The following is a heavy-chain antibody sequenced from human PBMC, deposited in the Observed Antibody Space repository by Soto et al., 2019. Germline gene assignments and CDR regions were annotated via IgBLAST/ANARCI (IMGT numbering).Heavy chain of an antibody. J-gene: IGHJ4*02. CDR2: ISGYGGST. D-gene: IGHD3-3*01. Sequence: PGGSLRLSCAASGFTFSNCAMSWVRQAPGKGQEWVSAISGYGGSTYYADSVKGRFTISRDNSKNTMYLQMNSLRAEDTAVYYCAKGRDLYYFDCWGQGTLVTVSS. V-gene: IGHV3-23*01. CDR3: AKGRDLYYFDC. CDR1: GFTFSNCA.